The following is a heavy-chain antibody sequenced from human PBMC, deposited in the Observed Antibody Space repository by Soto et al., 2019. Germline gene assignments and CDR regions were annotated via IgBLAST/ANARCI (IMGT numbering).Heavy chain of an antibody. V-gene: IGHV3-23*01. Sequence: GGSLRLSCAASGFTFSSYAMSWVRQAPGKGLEWVSAISGSGGSTYYADSVKGRFTISRDNSKNTLYLQMNSLRAEDTAVYYCANLPSYSRSVAGHAEYLQHWGQGTLVTVSS. CDR3: ANLPSYSRSVAGHAEYLQH. CDR2: ISGSGGST. CDR1: GFTFSSYA. J-gene: IGHJ1*01. D-gene: IGHD6-19*01.